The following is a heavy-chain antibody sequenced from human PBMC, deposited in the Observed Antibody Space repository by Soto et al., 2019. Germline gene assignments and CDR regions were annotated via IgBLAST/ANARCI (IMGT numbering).Heavy chain of an antibody. CDR2: INHSGST. D-gene: IGHD6-6*01. CDR3: ARGHIAARTHFDY. CDR1: GGSFSGYY. Sequence: SETLSLTCAVYGGSFSGYYWSWIRQPPGKGLEWIGEINHSGSTNYNPSLKSRVTISVDTSKNQFSLKLSSVTAADTAVYYCARGHIAARTHFDYWGQGTLVTVSS. V-gene: IGHV4-34*01. J-gene: IGHJ4*02.